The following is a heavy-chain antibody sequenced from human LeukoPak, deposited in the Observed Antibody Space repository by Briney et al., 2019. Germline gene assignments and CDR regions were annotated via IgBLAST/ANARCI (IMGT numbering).Heavy chain of an antibody. J-gene: IGHJ4*02. CDR2: IYPRDGST. Sequence: ASVKVSCKASGYSFTSNYLHWVRQAPGQGLEWMGMIYPRDGSTSYAQKFQGRVTVTRDASTSTVHMELSGLRSEDTAVYYCARDQEGFDYWGQGTLVTVSS. CDR3: ARDQEGFDY. CDR1: GYSFTSNY. V-gene: IGHV1-46*01.